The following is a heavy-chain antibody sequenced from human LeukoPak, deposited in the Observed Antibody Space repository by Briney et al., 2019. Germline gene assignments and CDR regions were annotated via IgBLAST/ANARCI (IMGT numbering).Heavy chain of an antibody. J-gene: IGHJ6*02. D-gene: IGHD6-13*01. CDR2: IYYSGST. CDR3: AGGEYSSSWTSMDV. CDR1: GGSINSYY. V-gene: IGHV4-59*08. Sequence: PSETLSLTCTVSGGSINSYYWSWIRQPPGKGLEWIGYIYYSGSTNYNPSLKSRVTISVDTSKKQLSLKLSSVTAADTAVYYCAGGEYSSSWTSMDVWGQGTTVTVSS.